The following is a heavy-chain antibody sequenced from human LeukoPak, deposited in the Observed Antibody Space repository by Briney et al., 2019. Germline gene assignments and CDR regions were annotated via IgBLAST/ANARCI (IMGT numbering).Heavy chain of an antibody. J-gene: IGHJ6*04. V-gene: IGHV4-34*01. D-gene: IGHD6-13*01. CDR2: INHSGRT. CDR1: GGSFSGYY. Sequence: SETLSLTRAVYGGSFSGYYWGWIRQPPGEGLEWIGEINHSGRTNYNPSLKSRVTISVDTSTNQFSLKLSSVTAADTAVYYCAREHSSSWYPIDYYYGMDVWGKGPTVTVSS. CDR3: AREHSSSWYPIDYYYGMDV.